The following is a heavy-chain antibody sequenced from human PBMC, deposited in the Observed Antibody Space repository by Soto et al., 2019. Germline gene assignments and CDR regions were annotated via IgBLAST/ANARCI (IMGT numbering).Heavy chain of an antibody. CDR2: IYYSGST. J-gene: IGHJ4*02. V-gene: IGHV4-31*11. D-gene: IGHD3-22*01. Sequence: SETLSLTCAVSGCSISSGGYYWSWIRQHPGKGLEWIGYIYYSGSTYYNPSLKSRVTISVDTSKNQFSLKLSSVTAADTAVYYCARVLGNGADYYDSSGYYGPIHWGQGTLVTVSS. CDR3: ARVLGNGADYYDSSGYYGPIH. CDR1: GCSISSGGYY.